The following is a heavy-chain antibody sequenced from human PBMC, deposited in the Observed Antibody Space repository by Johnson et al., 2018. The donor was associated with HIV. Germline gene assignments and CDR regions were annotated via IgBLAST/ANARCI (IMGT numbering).Heavy chain of an antibody. Sequence: QVQLVESGGGVVQPGRSLRLSCAASGFTFSSYAMHWVRQAPGKGLEWVAVISYDGSNKYYADSVKGRFTISRDNSNNTLYLQMNSLRAEDTAVYYCARGTITLIRGVIGSDVWGQGTMVTVSS. J-gene: IGHJ3*01. D-gene: IGHD3-10*01. V-gene: IGHV3-30-3*01. CDR2: ISYDGSNK. CDR1: GFTFSSYA. CDR3: ARGTITLIRGVIGSDV.